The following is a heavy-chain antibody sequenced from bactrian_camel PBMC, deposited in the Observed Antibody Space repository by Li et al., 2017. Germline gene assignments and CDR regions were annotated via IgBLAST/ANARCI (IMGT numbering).Heavy chain of an antibody. Sequence: VQLVESGGGSVQAGGSLRLSCAASGVHICTYGISWHRQAPGKEREFVSSIGSDAKTAYTDSVKGRFTLPKDNAKSTLYLQMNSLKPEDSAMYYCATTGDRVCGLLLRYFHYWGQGTQVTVS. D-gene: IGHD3*01. V-gene: IGHV3S55*01. CDR1: GVHICTYG. CDR3: ATTGDRVCGLLLRYFHY. CDR2: IGSDAKT. J-gene: IGHJ4*01.